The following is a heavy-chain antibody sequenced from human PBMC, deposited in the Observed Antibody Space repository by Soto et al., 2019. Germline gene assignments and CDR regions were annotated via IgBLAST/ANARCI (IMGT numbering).Heavy chain of an antibody. Sequence: ASVKVSCKASGYTFTSYGISWVRQAPGQGLEWMGWISAYNGNTNYAQKLQGRVTMTTDTSTSTAYMELRSLRSDDTAVYYCARDRPPGYDFWSGYSPYYYYGMDVWGQGTTVTVS. CDR1: GYTFTSYG. V-gene: IGHV1-18*01. J-gene: IGHJ6*02. CDR2: ISAYNGNT. CDR3: ARDRPPGYDFWSGYSPYYYYGMDV. D-gene: IGHD3-3*01.